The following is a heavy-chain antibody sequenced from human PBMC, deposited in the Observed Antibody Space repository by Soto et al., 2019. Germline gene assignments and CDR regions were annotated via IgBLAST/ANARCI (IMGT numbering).Heavy chain of an antibody. Sequence: SVTLSLTCTVSGGSLSSYYWSWIRQPPGKGLEWIGYIYYSGSTKYNPSLKSRATISVDTSKNQFSLKLSSVTAADTAVYYCARDGGRYYAMDVWGQGTTVTVSS. CDR2: IYYSGST. V-gene: IGHV4-59*01. J-gene: IGHJ6*02. CDR3: ARDGGRYYAMDV. CDR1: GGSLSSYY. D-gene: IGHD3-16*01.